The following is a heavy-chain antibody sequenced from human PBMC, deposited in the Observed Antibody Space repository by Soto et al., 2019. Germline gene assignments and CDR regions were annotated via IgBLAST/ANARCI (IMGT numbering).Heavy chain of an antibody. D-gene: IGHD2-2*01. J-gene: IGHJ6*02. CDR2: IDGSSATT. Sequence: GGSLRLSCAASGFTFSDYAMSWVRQAPGKGLEWVSAIDGSSATTNYADSVKGRFTISRDNSKNTLFLHMSGLRAEDTAVYYCARDRRPSIYSGLAVWGQGTTVTVSS. V-gene: IGHV3-23*01. CDR1: GFTFSDYA. CDR3: ARDRRPSIYSGLAV.